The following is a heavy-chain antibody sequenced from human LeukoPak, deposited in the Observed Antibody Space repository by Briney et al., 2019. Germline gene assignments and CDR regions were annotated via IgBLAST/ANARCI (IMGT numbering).Heavy chain of an antibody. D-gene: IGHD6-6*01. Sequence: PGGSLRLSCAASGFTFSSYAMSWVRQAPGKGLEWVSAISGSGGSTYYADSVKGRFTISRDNSKNTLYLQMNSLRAEDTAVYYCAKDPLGSSSSGDWFDPWGQGTLVTVSP. V-gene: IGHV3-23*01. CDR1: GFTFSSYA. CDR3: AKDPLGSSSSGDWFDP. J-gene: IGHJ5*02. CDR2: ISGSGGST.